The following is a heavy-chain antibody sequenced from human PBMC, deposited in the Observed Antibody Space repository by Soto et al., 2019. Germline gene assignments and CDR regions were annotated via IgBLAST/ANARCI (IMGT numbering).Heavy chain of an antibody. CDR2: IWYDGSNK. V-gene: IGHV3-33*01. J-gene: IGHJ4*02. CDR1: GFTFSSYG. Sequence: GGSLRLSCAASGFTFSSYGMHWVRQAPGKGLEWVAVIWYDGSNKYYADSVKGRFTISRDNSKNTLYLQMNSLRAEDTAVYYCARSVVAATIDYWGQGTLVTVSS. D-gene: IGHD2-15*01. CDR3: ARSVVAATIDY.